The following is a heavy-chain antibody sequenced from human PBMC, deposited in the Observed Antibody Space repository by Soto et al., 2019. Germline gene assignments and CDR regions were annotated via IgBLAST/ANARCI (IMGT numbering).Heavy chain of an antibody. J-gene: IGHJ4*02. Sequence: EVQLLESVGGLVQPGGSLRLSCAASGFTFSSYAMRWVRQAPVKGLEWVSAISGSGGSTYYADSVKGRFTISRDNSKNTLYLPMNSLRAEDTAVYYCARRGSGSYYDYWGQGTLVTVSS. CDR3: ARRGSGSYYDY. CDR1: GFTFSSYA. D-gene: IGHD1-26*01. V-gene: IGHV3-23*01. CDR2: ISGSGGST.